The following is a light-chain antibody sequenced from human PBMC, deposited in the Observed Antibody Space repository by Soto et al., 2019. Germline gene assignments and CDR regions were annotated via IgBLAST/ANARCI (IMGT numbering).Light chain of an antibody. Sequence: EFVLTQSPGTLSLSPGERATLSCRASQTVRNNYLAWYQQKPGQAPRLLIYDASSRANGIPDRFRGSGSGTGFTLTINSLEPEDFAVYYCQQYSSSLWTFGQGTKVDIK. CDR2: DAS. J-gene: IGKJ1*01. CDR3: QQYSSSLWT. V-gene: IGKV3-20*01. CDR1: QTVRNNY.